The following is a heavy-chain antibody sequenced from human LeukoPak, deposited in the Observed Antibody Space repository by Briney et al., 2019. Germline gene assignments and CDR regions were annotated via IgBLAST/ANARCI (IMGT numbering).Heavy chain of an antibody. CDR3: SRGIDGYDSIVDY. CDR1: GFTFSSYA. Sequence: GRSLRLSCAASGFTFSSYAMHWVRQAPGKGLEWVAALWYDGSNKYYADSVKGRFTISRDNSKNTLYLQMNSLRVEDTAVYYCSRGIDGYDSIVDYWGQGTLVTVSS. D-gene: IGHD5-24*01. J-gene: IGHJ4*02. CDR2: LWYDGSNK. V-gene: IGHV3-33*01.